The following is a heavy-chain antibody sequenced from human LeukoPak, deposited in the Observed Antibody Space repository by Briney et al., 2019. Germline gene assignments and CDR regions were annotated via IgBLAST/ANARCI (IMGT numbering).Heavy chain of an antibody. V-gene: IGHV3-23*01. Sequence: GVSLRLSCAASGFTFSSYAMSWVRQAPGKGLEWVSAISGSGGSTYYADSLKGRFTISRDNSKNTLYLQMNSLRAEDTAVYYCAKEGYGAAYCGGDCYSVYYFDYWGQGTLVTVSS. CDR2: ISGSGGST. CDR1: GFTFSSYA. D-gene: IGHD2-21*02. CDR3: AKEGYGAAYCGGDCYSVYYFDY. J-gene: IGHJ4*02.